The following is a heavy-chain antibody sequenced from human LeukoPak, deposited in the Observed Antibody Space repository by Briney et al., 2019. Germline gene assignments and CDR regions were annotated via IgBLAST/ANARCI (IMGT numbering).Heavy chain of an antibody. Sequence: SQTLSLTCALSGDSVSSNSAAWNWLRQYPSRGLEWLGRTYYRSKWYNDYAVSVKSRITISPDTSKNQFSLQLNSVTPEDTAVYFCARDLAVAGTPHFDYWGQGTLVTVSS. J-gene: IGHJ4*02. CDR3: ARDLAVAGTPHFDY. D-gene: IGHD6-19*01. CDR1: GDSVSSNSAA. CDR2: TYYRSKWYN. V-gene: IGHV6-1*01.